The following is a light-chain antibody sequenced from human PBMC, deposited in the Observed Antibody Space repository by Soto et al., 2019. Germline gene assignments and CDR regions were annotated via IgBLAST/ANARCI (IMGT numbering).Light chain of an antibody. CDR1: SSDVGGYNY. Sequence: QSVLTQPASVSGSPGQSITISCAGTSSDVGGYNYVSWYQQHPGKAPKLMIYEVSSRPSGVSNRFSGSKSGSTASLTISGLQAEDEADYYCSSYTSSSSTFYVFGTGTKLTVL. CDR3: SSYTSSSSTFYV. J-gene: IGLJ1*01. V-gene: IGLV2-14*01. CDR2: EVS.